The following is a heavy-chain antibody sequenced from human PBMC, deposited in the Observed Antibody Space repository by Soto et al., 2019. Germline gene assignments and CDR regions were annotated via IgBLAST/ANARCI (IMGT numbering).Heavy chain of an antibody. CDR2: ISSSGSTI. V-gene: IGHV3-11*01. D-gene: IGHD3-10*01. Sequence: GGSLRLSCAASGFTFSDYYMSWIRQAPGKGLEWVSYISSSGSTIYYADSVKGRFTISRDNAKNSLYLQMNSLRAEDTAVYYCARFLLPLWFGELLYQIDAFDIWGQGTMVTVSS. CDR1: GFTFSDYY. CDR3: ARFLLPLWFGELLYQIDAFDI. J-gene: IGHJ3*02.